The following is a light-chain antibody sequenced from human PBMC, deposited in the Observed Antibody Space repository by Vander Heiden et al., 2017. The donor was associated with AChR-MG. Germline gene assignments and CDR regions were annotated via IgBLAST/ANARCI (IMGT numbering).Light chain of an antibody. Sequence: IQLTPSPSTLSAPVGARVTITCLASQSVSSWVAWYQQKPGKAPKLLMYKASSLESGVPSRFSGSGSGTEFTLTISSLQPDDFATYYCQQYSSYPYTFGQGTKLEIK. CDR1: QSVSSW. CDR2: KAS. V-gene: IGKV1-5*03. J-gene: IGKJ2*01. CDR3: QQYSSYPYT.